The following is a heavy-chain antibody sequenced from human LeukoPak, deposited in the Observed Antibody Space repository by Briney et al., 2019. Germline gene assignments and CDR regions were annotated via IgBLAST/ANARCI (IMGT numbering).Heavy chain of an antibody. J-gene: IGHJ6*04. V-gene: IGHV3-74*01. CDR3: ARGSGTGDV. CDR1: GFTFSSYW. CDR2: INTGGSST. Sequence: GGSLRLSCAASGFTFSSYWMHWVRQAPGKGLVWVSRINTGGSSTDYADSVKGRFSISRDNAKNTLYLQMNSLRDEDTAVYYCARGSGTGDVWSKGTTVTVSS. D-gene: IGHD3-3*01.